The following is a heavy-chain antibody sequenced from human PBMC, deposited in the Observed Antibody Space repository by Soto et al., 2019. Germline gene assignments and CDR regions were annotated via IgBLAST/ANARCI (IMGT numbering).Heavy chain of an antibody. J-gene: IGHJ4*02. CDR1: GYLFTSYG. V-gene: IGHV1-18*01. D-gene: IGHD5-18*01. CDR2: ISAYNGRT. Sequence: SVKVSCKAAGYLFTSYGITWVRQGPGQGLEWLGWISAYNGRTDSAQKFQGRVTMTTDTPTTTAYMELRSLTSDDTAVYYCARERGFTYGTRGDFDNWGQGTVVTVSS. CDR3: ARERGFTYGTRGDFDN.